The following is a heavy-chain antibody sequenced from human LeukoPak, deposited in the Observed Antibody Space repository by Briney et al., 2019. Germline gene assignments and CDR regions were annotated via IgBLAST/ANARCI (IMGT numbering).Heavy chain of an antibody. J-gene: IGHJ4*02. CDR2: INPNSGDT. CDR1: GYTFTDYY. Sequence: GASVTVSCKASGYTFTDYYLHWVRQAPGQGFEWMGWINPNSGDTNYAQKFQGRVTMTRDTSISTAQMEMSRLRSDDTAVYYCARANFLYCSSTTCLFDYWGQGTLVTVSS. CDR3: ARANFLYCSSTTCLFDY. D-gene: IGHD2-2*01. V-gene: IGHV1-2*02.